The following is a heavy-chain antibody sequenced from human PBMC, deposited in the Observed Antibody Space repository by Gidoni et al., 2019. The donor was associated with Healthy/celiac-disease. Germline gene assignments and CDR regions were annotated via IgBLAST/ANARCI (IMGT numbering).Heavy chain of an antibody. Sequence: EVQLVESGGGLVQPGGSLRLSCAASVFPFSIYDMHWVRQATGKGLEWVSAIGTAGDTYYPGSVKGRFTISRENAKNSLYLQMNSLRAGDTAVYYCAREATVTTFGGPGAFDIWGQGTMVTVSS. D-gene: IGHD3-16*01. CDR1: VFPFSIYD. CDR2: IGTAGDT. V-gene: IGHV3-13*01. CDR3: AREATVTTFGGPGAFDI. J-gene: IGHJ3*02.